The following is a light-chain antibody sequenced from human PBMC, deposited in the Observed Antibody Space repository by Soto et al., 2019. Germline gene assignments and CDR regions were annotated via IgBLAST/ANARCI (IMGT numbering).Light chain of an antibody. J-gene: IGKJ3*01. CDR1: QSLLHSNGYKY. CDR3: MQALQTPRT. CDR2: LGS. Sequence: DIVMTQSPLSLPVTPGEPASISCRSSQSLLHSNGYKYLDWYLQKPGQSPQLLIYLGSNRACGVADRFSGSGSGTDFTLTISRVEAEDFGVYYCMQALQTPRTFGPGTKVDIK. V-gene: IGKV2-28*01.